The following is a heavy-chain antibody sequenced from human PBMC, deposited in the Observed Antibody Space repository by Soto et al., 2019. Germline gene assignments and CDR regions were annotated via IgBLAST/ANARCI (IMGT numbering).Heavy chain of an antibody. Sequence: EVQLVESGGGLVQPGGSLRLSCVASGFTFRSSWMHWVRQAPGKGLVWVSRINSDASTKNYADYVEDRFTIARDNAENTLYLQMDSLTAEDTAVYYCARGPTGWYGYDYWGQGTLVTVSS. CDR1: GFTFRSSW. CDR2: INSDASTK. D-gene: IGHD6-19*01. CDR3: ARGPTGWYGYDY. J-gene: IGHJ4*02. V-gene: IGHV3-74*01.